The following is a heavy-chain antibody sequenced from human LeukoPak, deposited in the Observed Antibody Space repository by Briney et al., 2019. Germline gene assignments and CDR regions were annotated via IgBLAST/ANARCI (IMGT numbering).Heavy chain of an antibody. Sequence: SETLSLTCTVSGGSISSSSYYWGWIRQPPGKGLEWIGSIYYSGSTYYNPSLKSRVTISVDTSKNQFSLKLSSVTAADTAVYYCARFFAENYYYYYYMDVWGKGTTVIVSS. J-gene: IGHJ6*03. CDR2: IYYSGST. CDR3: ARFFAENYYYYYYMDV. CDR1: GGSISSSSYY. D-gene: IGHD3-3*01. V-gene: IGHV4-39*01.